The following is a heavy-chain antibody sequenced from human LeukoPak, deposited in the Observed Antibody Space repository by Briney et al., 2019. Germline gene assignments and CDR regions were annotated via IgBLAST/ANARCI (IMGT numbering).Heavy chain of an antibody. CDR3: ARALVEMATIGLDVFDI. Sequence: SQTLSLTRTLSLGSLSIFYTSWISHPPGGGLGCVWYIWCSRSTNYIPSLKSRVTISVDTSKNQFSLKLSSVTAADTAVYYCARALVEMATIGLDVFDIWGQGTMVTVSS. CDR2: IWCSRST. J-gene: IGHJ3*02. V-gene: IGHV4-59*01. CDR1: LGSLSIFY. D-gene: IGHD5-24*01.